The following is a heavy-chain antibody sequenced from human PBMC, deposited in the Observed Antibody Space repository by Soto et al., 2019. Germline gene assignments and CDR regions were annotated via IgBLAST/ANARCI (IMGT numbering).Heavy chain of an antibody. Sequence: SETLSLTCAVSNFSISNGYYWSWIRQPPGRGLEWLGSMYHRGIAYYNPSLAGRVSISIDTSKNQFSLSLTSVTAADTAVYFCAREAFHYYATTGFYSDYRCWGTLVTVSS. CDR2: MYHRGIA. J-gene: IGHJ4*02. CDR1: NFSISNGYY. V-gene: IGHV4-38-2*02. D-gene: IGHD3-10*01. CDR3: AREAFHYYATTGFYSDY.